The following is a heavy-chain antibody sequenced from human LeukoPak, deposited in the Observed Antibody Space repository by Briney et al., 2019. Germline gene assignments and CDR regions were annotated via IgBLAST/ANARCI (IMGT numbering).Heavy chain of an antibody. V-gene: IGHV3-21*01. Sequence: GGSLRLSCAASGFIFSRYSMNWVRQAPGKGLEWVSSISSSSSYMYYADSVKGRFTISRDNAKNSLYLQMNSLRAEDTAVYYCARDSSWCSGIYRFDYWGQGTLVTVSS. D-gene: IGHD3-10*02. CDR3: ARDSSWCSGIYRFDY. J-gene: IGHJ4*02. CDR1: GFIFSRYS. CDR2: ISSSSSYM.